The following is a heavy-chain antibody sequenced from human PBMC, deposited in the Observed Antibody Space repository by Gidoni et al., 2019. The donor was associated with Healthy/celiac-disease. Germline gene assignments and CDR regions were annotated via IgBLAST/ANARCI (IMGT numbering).Heavy chain of an antibody. J-gene: IGHJ4*02. Sequence: EVQLVESGGGLVQPGRSLRLSCAASGFTFDDYAMHWVRQAPGKGLEWVSGISWNSGSIGYADSVKGRFTISRDNAKNSLYLQMNSLRAEDTALYYCAKELLGGVFDYWGQGTLVTVSS. V-gene: IGHV3-9*01. CDR1: GFTFDDYA. D-gene: IGHD2-8*02. CDR2: ISWNSGSI. CDR3: AKELLGGVFDY.